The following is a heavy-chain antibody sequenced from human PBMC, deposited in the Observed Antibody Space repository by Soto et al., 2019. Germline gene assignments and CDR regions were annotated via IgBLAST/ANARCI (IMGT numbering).Heavy chain of an antibody. J-gene: IGHJ4*02. CDR1: GGTFSSYA. CDR2: IIPIFGTA. V-gene: IGHV1-69*13. D-gene: IGHD3-22*01. CDR3: ARPNYYGSSGYYYPFDY. Sequence: SVKVSCKASGGTFSSYAISWVRQAPGQGLEWMGGIIPIFGTANYAQKFQGRVTITADESTSTAYMELSSLRSEDTAVYYCARPNYYGSSGYYYPFDYWGQGTLVTVSS.